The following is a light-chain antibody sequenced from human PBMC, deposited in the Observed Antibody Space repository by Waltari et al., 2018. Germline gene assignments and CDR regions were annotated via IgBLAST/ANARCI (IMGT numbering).Light chain of an antibody. J-gene: IGKJ2*01. CDR1: QDITNY. V-gene: IGKV1-33*01. Sequence: DIQLTQSPSSMSASVRDRLTITCQASQDITNYLNCYQQKPGKAPKVLIYDASNLEIGVPSRFSGSGSGTDFTFTISSLQPEDIATYYCQQYDNVPYTFGRGTKLEIK. CDR2: DAS. CDR3: QQYDNVPYT.